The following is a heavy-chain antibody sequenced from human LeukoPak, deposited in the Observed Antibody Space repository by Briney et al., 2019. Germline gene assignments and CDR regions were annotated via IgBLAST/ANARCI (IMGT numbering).Heavy chain of an antibody. D-gene: IGHD4-17*01. Sequence: HSGGSLRLSCAASGFTFSSYAMSWVRQAPGKGLEWVSAISGSGGSTYYADSVKGRFTISRDNSKHTLYLQMNSLRAEDTAVYYCAKARGFDYGDYYFDYWGQGTLVTVSS. V-gene: IGHV3-23*01. CDR3: AKARGFDYGDYYFDY. CDR1: GFTFSSYA. J-gene: IGHJ4*02. CDR2: ISGSGGST.